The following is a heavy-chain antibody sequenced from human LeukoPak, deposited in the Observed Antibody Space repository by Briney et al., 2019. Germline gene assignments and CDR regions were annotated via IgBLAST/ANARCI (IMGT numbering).Heavy chain of an antibody. J-gene: IGHJ4*02. CDR1: GFTFSDHY. V-gene: IGHV3-72*01. CDR3: SRDATGDH. Sequence: PGGSLRLSCAVSGFTFSDHYMDWVRQALGKGLEWVGRSRNRAKSYTTDYAASVKGRFTISRDDSKSTLYLQMNSLETEDTAVYYCSRDATGDHWGQGTLVSVSS. CDR2: SRNRAKSYTT.